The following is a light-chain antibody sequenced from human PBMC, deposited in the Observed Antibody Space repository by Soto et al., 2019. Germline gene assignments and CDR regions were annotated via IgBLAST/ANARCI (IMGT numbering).Light chain of an antibody. J-gene: IGKJ1*01. Sequence: DIQMTQPPSTLSASVGDRVTITCRASQSISSWLAWYQQKPGKAPKLLIYDASSLESGVPSRFSGSGSGTEFTLTISSLQPDDFATYYCQQYNSYSLRTFGQGTKVDIK. CDR3: QQYNSYSLRT. V-gene: IGKV1-5*01. CDR2: DAS. CDR1: QSISSW.